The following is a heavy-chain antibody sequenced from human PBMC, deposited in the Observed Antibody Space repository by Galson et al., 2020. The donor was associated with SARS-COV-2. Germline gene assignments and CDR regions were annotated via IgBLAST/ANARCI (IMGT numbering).Heavy chain of an antibody. D-gene: IGHD3-10*01. CDR1: GFSLSTSGMC. V-gene: IGHV2-70*11. J-gene: IGHJ4*02. CDR3: ARTWITRTASRTFDY. Sequence: SGPTLAKPTQTLTLTCTFSGFSLSTSGMCVSWIRQPPGKALEWLARIDSDGDKHYSTSLKTRFTISKDTSKNQVVLIMTNMDPVDTATYYCARTWITRTASRTFDYWGQGTLVTVSS. CDR2: IDSDGDK.